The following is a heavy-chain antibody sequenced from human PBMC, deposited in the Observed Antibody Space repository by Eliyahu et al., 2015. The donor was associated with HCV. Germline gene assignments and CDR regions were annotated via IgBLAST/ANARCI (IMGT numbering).Heavy chain of an antibody. CDR1: AFTFSTYW. D-gene: IGHD4-17*01. J-gene: IGHJ4*02. V-gene: IGHV3-74*01. Sequence: EVQLXESGGDLVQPGGSLRLSCAASAFTFSTYWMHWVRQAPGKGLVWVSRINPDGSGTNYADSVEGRFTISRDNAKNTLYLQMNSLRDEDTAVYYCATAGDYRFDYWGQGTLVTVSS. CDR3: ATAGDYRFDY. CDR2: INPDGSGT.